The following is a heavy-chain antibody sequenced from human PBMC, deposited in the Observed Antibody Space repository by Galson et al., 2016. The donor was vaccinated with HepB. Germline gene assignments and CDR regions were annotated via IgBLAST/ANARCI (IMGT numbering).Heavy chain of an antibody. CDR3: TTRHDWGY. Sequence: SLRLSCAASGFGFSGSTIYWVRQASGKGLEWVGQIRSQSNNYATTYGASVSGRFTISRDDSKNTAYLQMNSLKTEDTAVYYCTTRHDWGYWGQGTPVTVSS. CDR1: GFGFSGST. CDR2: IRSQSNNYAT. D-gene: IGHD7-27*01. J-gene: IGHJ4*02. V-gene: IGHV3-73*01.